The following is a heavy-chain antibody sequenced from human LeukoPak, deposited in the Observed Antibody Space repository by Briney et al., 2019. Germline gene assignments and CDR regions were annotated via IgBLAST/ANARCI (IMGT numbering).Heavy chain of an antibody. V-gene: IGHV3-74*01. D-gene: IGHD4-23*01. CDR3: ARGGPDYGGNSAY. CDR1: GFTFSSYW. J-gene: IGHJ4*02. CDR2: INSDGSST. Sequence: GGSLRLSCAVSGFTFSSYWMHWVRQAPGKGLVWVSRINSDGSSTSYADSVKGRFTISRDNAKNTLYLQMNSLRAEDTAVYYCARGGPDYGGNSAYWGQGTLVTVSS.